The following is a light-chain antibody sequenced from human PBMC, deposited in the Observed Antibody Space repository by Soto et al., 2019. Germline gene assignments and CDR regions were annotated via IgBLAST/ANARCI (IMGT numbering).Light chain of an antibody. CDR1: SSNIGSNT. Sequence: QSVLTQPPSASGTPGQRVSSSCSGSSSNIGSNTVNWYQQLPGTAPKLLIYSNNQRPSGVPDRFSGSKSGTSASLAISWLQSEDEADYYCAAWDDNLNGVVFGGGTKLTVL. CDR3: AAWDDNLNGVV. J-gene: IGLJ2*01. V-gene: IGLV1-44*01. CDR2: SNN.